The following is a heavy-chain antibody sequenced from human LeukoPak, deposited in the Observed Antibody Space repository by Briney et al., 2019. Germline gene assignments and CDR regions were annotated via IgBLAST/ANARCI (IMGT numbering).Heavy chain of an antibody. CDR3: VRDWSPRMVVVPAATYYYYYGMDV. CDR2: INPSGGST. V-gene: IGHV1-46*01. Sequence: ASVKVSCKASGYTFTSYYMHWVRQAPGQGLEWMGIINPSGGSTSYAQKFQGRVTMTRDTSTSTVYMELSSLRSEDTAVYYCVRDWSPRMVVVPAATYYYYYGMDVWGQGTTVTVSS. J-gene: IGHJ6*02. CDR1: GYTFTSYY. D-gene: IGHD2-2*01.